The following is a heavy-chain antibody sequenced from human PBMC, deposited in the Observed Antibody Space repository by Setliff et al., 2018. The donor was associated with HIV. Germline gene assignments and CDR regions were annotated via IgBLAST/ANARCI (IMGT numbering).Heavy chain of an antibody. CDR2: IKKSSDGGKT. CDR3: ATDNGPSYSMDI. CDR1: GFTFNNAW. J-gene: IGHJ6*02. Sequence: LSCVASGFTFNNAWMNWVRQAPGKGLEWLGRIKKSSDGGKTDDASPVKGRFTISRDDSKNTLYLQMNSLKTEDTGVYFCATDNGPSYSMDIWGQGTTVT. D-gene: IGHD2-21*01. V-gene: IGHV3-15*01.